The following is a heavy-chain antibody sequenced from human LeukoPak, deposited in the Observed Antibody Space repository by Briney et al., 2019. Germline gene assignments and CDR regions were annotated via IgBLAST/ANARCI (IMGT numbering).Heavy chain of an antibody. Sequence: PGGSLRLSCTASGFTFGDYAMSWFRQAPGEGRGWVGFIRSKAYGGTTEYAASVKGRFTISRDDSKSIAYLQMNSLKTEDTAVDYCTRDPGGSYHYWGQGTLVTVSS. J-gene: IGHJ4*02. CDR3: TRDPGGSYHY. D-gene: IGHD1-26*01. CDR1: GFTFGDYA. CDR2: IRSKAYGGTT. V-gene: IGHV3-49*03.